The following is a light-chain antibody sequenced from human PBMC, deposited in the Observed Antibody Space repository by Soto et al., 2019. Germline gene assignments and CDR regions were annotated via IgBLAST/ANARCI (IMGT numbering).Light chain of an antibody. J-gene: IGLJ3*02. CDR3: GTWDNSLSSHV. V-gene: IGLV1-51*02. Sequence: QSALTQPPSVSAAPGQKVTISCSGSTSNIGNNYVAWYQQLPGTGPKLLIYKNNQRPSGVPDRFSGSKSGTSATLAITGLQTGDEADYHCGTWDNSLSSHVFGGGTKLT. CDR2: KNN. CDR1: TSNIGNNY.